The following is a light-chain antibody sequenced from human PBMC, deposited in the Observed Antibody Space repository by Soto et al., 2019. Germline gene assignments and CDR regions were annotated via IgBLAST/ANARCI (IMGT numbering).Light chain of an antibody. Sequence: EIVLTQSPGTLPLSPGERATLSCRASLSVASNYVDWYQQKPGQAPRLLIYAASGRATGIPDRFSGSGSGTDFTLTISRLEPEDFAVYYCQQYGSAPWTFGQGTKVEIK. V-gene: IGKV3-20*01. J-gene: IGKJ1*01. CDR1: LSVASNY. CDR2: AAS. CDR3: QQYGSAPWT.